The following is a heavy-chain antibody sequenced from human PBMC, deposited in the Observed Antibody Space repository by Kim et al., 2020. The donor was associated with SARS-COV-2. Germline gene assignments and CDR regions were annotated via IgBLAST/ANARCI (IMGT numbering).Heavy chain of an antibody. Sequence: ASVKVSCKTSGHFFTRDSIHWVRQAPGQGLEWMGGIDCGNGNTIYSQKFQGRVTFTTDTSASTAYMELSFLRSEDSAGYYCLGGFYFDYWGPGTLVTVSS. J-gene: IGHJ4*02. V-gene: IGHV1-3*01. D-gene: IGHD3-16*01. CDR1: GHFFTRDS. CDR2: IDCGNGNT. CDR3: LGGFYFDY.